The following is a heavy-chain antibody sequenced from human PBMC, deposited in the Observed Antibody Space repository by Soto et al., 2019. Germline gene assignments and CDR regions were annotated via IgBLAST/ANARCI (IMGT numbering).Heavy chain of an antibody. D-gene: IGHD5-18*01. J-gene: IGHJ4*02. CDR3: ARVQIQLWQLDY. Sequence: SETLSLTCAVYGGSFSGYYWSWIRQPPGKGLEWIGEINHSGSTNYNPSLKSRVTISVDTSKNQFSLKLSSVTAADTAVYYCARVQIQLWQLDYWGQGTLVTVSS. V-gene: IGHV4-34*01. CDR1: GGSFSGYY. CDR2: INHSGST.